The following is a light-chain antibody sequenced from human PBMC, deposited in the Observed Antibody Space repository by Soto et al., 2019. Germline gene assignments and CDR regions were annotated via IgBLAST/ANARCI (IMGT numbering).Light chain of an antibody. Sequence: EIALTHTPGTPSLSPWERATLSCRARQSVSISYYVYYYQQPPRTPSHLLICAASRAAGIPNRCIGRGSCRDDSLPIIRMEQEDFAVYYCQQYGSSPATFGQGTRLEIK. V-gene: IGKV3-20*01. CDR3: QQYGSSPAT. CDR1: QSVSISY. CDR2: CAA. J-gene: IGKJ5*01.